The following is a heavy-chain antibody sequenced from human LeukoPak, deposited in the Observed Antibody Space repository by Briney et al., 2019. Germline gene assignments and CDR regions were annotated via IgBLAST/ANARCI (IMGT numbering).Heavy chain of an antibody. CDR3: ARGGYYFYYGMDI. CDR2: IYYSGTT. J-gene: IGHJ6*02. Sequence: SETLSLTCTVSGGSISSGGYYWSWIRRHPGEGLEWIGYIYYSGTTYYNPSLKSRLTISVDTSKNQFSLKLSSVTAADTAVYYCARGGYYFYYGMDIWGQGTTVTVSS. CDR1: GGSISSGGYY. V-gene: IGHV4-31*03.